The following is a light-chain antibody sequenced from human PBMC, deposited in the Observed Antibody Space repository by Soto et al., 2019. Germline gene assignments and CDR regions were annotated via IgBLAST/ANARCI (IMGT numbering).Light chain of an antibody. V-gene: IGKV3-20*01. CDR2: GAY. Sequence: EIVLTQSPGTLSLSPGERATVSCRAIQSVSSSYLAWYQQRPGQAPRLLIYGAYSRATGIPDRFSGSGSGTDFTLTISRLEPEDFAVYYCQQYGSSPTWTFGQGTKVDVK. CDR1: QSVSSSY. J-gene: IGKJ1*01. CDR3: QQYGSSPTWT.